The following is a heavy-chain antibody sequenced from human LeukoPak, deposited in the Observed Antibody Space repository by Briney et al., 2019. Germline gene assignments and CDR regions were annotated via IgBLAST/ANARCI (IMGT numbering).Heavy chain of an antibody. J-gene: IGHJ6*03. CDR2: INAGNGNT. CDR3: ARARYETRIWPKSRYDYYHYMDV. D-gene: IGHD2-15*01. CDR1: GYTFTSYV. V-gene: IGHV1-3*03. Sequence: ASVKVSCKASGYTFTSYVIHWVRQAPGQRLEWMGWINAGNGNTKYSQEFQDRVTITRDTSASTVYMELSSLRSGDMAVYYCARARYETRIWPKSRYDYYHYMDVWGKGTTVTISS.